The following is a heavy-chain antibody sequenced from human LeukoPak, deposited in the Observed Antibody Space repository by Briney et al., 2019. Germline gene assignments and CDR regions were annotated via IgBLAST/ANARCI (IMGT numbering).Heavy chain of an antibody. D-gene: IGHD6-19*01. J-gene: IGHJ4*02. CDR1: GFTFSASA. V-gene: IGHV3-73*01. Sequence: GGSLRLSCAASGFTFSASAVHWVRRASGKVLEWVGRIRSKADTYTTSYAASVKGRFTISRDDSKNTAFLQLNSLKTEDTAVYYCTREYSSGWPFDFWGQGTLVTVSS. CDR3: TREYSSGWPFDF. CDR2: IRSKADTYTT.